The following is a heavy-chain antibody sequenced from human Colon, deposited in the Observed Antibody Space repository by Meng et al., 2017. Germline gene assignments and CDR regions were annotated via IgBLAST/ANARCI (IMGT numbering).Heavy chain of an antibody. V-gene: IGHV1-2*06. CDR3: AKIHLGDSGLDY. Sequence: QVQLVQSGAEVKKPGASVKVSCKASGYTLTGHYMHWVRQAPGQGLEWMGRINPDRGDTNYAQKFQGRVTLTRDTSINTAYMELTGLRSDDTAVYYCAKIHLGDSGLDYWGQGTLVTGSS. CDR1: GYTLTGHY. CDR2: INPDRGDT. J-gene: IGHJ4*02. D-gene: IGHD2-21*02.